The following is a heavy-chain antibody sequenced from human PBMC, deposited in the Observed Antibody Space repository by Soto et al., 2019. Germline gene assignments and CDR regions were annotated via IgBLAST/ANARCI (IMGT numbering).Heavy chain of an antibody. D-gene: IGHD2-15*01. Sequence: ASVKVSCKTSGYTFINYDIDWVRQAPGKGLEWMGLMNPKSGKTGYAQKFQGRVSMTRDTSTSTAYMELNSLRSEDTATYYCSRTPGDYWGQGTLVTVSS. CDR2: MNPKSGKT. CDR1: GYTFINYD. J-gene: IGHJ4*02. CDR3: SRTPGDY. V-gene: IGHV1-8*01.